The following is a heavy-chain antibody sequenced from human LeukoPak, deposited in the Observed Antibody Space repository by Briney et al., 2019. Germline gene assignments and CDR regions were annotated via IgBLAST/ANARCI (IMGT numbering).Heavy chain of an antibody. CDR2: ISSSGSTI. CDR3: ARALVVVAATPVE. CDR1: GFTFSDYY. J-gene: IGHJ4*02. Sequence: GGSLRLSCAASGFTFSDYYMSWIRQAPGKGLEWVSYISSSGSTIYYADSVKGRFTISRDNAKNSLYLQMNSLRAEDTAVYYCARALVVVAATPVEWGQGTLVTVSS. D-gene: IGHD2-15*01. V-gene: IGHV3-11*01.